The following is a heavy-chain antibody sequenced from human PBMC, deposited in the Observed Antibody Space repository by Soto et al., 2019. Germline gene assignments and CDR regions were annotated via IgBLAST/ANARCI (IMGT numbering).Heavy chain of an antibody. V-gene: IGHV4-39*01. CDR1: GGSISSSSYY. Sequence: QLQLQESGPGLVKPSETLSLTCTVSGGSISSSSYYWGWIRQPPGKGLEWIGSIYYSGSTYYNPSLKSRVTISVDTSKNQFSLKLSSVTAADTAVYYCATRYCSGGSCYYYYYYMDVWGKGTTVTVSS. CDR2: IYYSGST. CDR3: ATRYCSGGSCYYYYYYMDV. J-gene: IGHJ6*03. D-gene: IGHD2-15*01.